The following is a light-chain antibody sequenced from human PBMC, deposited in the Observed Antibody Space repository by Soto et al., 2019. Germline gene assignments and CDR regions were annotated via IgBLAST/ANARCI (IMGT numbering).Light chain of an antibody. V-gene: IGKV1-5*01. CDR3: QHYNSYSGT. J-gene: IGKJ1*01. Sequence: DIQMTQSPSSLSASVGDRVTITCRASQSIRFYLNWYQQKPGKAPKLLIYDASNLESGVPSRFSGSGSGTEFTLIINSLQPDDFATYYCQHYNSYSGTFGQGTKVDIK. CDR2: DAS. CDR1: QSIRFY.